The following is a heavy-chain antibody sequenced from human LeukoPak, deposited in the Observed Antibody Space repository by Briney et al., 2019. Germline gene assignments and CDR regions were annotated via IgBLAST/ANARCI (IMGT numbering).Heavy chain of an antibody. D-gene: IGHD3-10*01. CDR2: IKQVGGVK. CDR1: GFTFSNYW. J-gene: IGHJ4*02. Sequence: GGSLRLSCVASGFTFSNYWMSWVRQAPGKGLEWVANIKQVGGVKYYVDSVKGRFTISRDNAKNSLYLQMNSLRAEDTAAYYCARDGEFMVRGSSGDSDYWGQGTLVTVSS. V-gene: IGHV3-7*01. CDR3: ARDGEFMVRGSSGDSDY.